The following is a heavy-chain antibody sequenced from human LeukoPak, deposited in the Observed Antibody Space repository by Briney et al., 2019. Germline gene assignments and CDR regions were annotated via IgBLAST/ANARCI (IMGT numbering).Heavy chain of an antibody. CDR3: AKELYGNPSGY. CDR2: ISGDGGTI. Sequence: GGSLRLSCAASGFTLRSSAMSWVRQAPGKGLEWVSAISGDGGTISYAASVRGRFTISRDNAKNTLFLQISSLRAGDTALYYCAKELYGNPSGYWGQGTRVTASS. V-gene: IGHV3-23*01. D-gene: IGHD2-8*01. CDR1: GFTLRSSA. J-gene: IGHJ4*02.